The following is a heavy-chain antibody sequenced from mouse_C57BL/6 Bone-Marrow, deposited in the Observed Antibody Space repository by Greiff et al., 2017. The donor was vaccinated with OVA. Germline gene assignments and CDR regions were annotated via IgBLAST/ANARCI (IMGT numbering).Heavy chain of an antibody. V-gene: IGHV8-9*01. D-gene: IGHD1-1*01. J-gene: IGHJ1*03. CDR3: ARRENYYGSLFDV. CDR2: IYWDEDK. Sequence: QVQLQQSGPGILQPSQTLSLTCSFSVFSLSTFGMGVSWIRQPSGKGLEWLAHIYWDEDKHYKPSLKSRLTISKDTSNNQVFLKITTVDTADTATYYSARRENYYGSLFDVWGTGTTVTVSS. CDR1: VFSLSTFGMG.